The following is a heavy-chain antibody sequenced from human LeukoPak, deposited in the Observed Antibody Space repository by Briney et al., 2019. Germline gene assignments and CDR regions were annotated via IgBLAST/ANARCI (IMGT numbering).Heavy chain of an antibody. Sequence: SETLSFTCAVYGGSFSGYYWSWIRQPPGKGLEWIGEINHSGSTNYNPSLKSRVTISVDTSKNQFSLKLSSVTAADTAVYYCARLWFGDMDVWGKGTTVTVSS. V-gene: IGHV4-34*01. CDR2: INHSGST. J-gene: IGHJ6*03. CDR3: ARLWFGDMDV. D-gene: IGHD3-10*01. CDR1: GGSFSGYY.